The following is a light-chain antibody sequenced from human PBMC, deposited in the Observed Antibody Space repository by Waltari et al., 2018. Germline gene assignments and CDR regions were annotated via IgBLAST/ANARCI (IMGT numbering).Light chain of an antibody. CDR3: SSQSSNNVVL. Sequence: QSALTQPASVSGSPGQSVPIFCTGPSNAVGGYNSVSWYQEHPGQAPRVIIYDVSDRPSGVSDRFSGSKSGNTASLTISGLQAEDEADYYCSSQSSNNVVLFGGGTKLTVL. J-gene: IGLJ2*01. V-gene: IGLV2-14*01. CDR1: SNAVGGYNS. CDR2: DVS.